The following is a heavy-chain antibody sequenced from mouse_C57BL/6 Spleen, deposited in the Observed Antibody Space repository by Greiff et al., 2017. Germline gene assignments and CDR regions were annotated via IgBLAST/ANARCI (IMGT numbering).Heavy chain of an antibody. CDR2: LWGVGST. Sequence: QVQLQQSGPGLVAPSQRLTIPCTVSGFSLTSYGVDWVRQFPGQGLEWLGVLWGVGSTNYNSALKSSLSISNDNSKSQVFFKMNILQTDDTSMSDGARNGAGGSFGVWGTGTTVTVST. CDR3: ARNGAGGSFGV. J-gene: IGHJ1*03. V-gene: IGHV2-6*01. CDR1: GFSLTSYG.